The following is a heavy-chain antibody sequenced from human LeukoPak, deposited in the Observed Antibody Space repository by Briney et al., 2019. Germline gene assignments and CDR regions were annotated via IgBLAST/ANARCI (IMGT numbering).Heavy chain of an antibody. CDR1: GGSISSYY. CDR2: IYYSGST. CDR3: ARRGYDILTGYPLAFDI. Sequence: SETLSLTCTASGGSISSYYWSWLRQPPGKGLEWIGYIYYSGSTIYNPSLKSRVTISVDTSKNQFSLKLSTVTAADTAVYYCARRGYDILTGYPLAFDIWGQGTMVTVSS. V-gene: IGHV4-59*08. J-gene: IGHJ3*02. D-gene: IGHD3-9*01.